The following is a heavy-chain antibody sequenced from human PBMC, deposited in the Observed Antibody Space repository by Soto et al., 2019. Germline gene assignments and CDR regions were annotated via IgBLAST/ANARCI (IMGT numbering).Heavy chain of an antibody. Sequence: SETLSLTCTVSGGSISSYYWSWIRQPPGKGLEWIGYIYYSGSTNYNPSLKSRVTISVDTSKNQFSLKLSSVTAADTAVDYWARSPPPEGYYYGSGGYYYPDSPFDYWGQGTLVTVSS. J-gene: IGHJ4*02. CDR2: IYYSGST. CDR3: ARSPPPEGYYYGSGGYYYPDSPFDY. CDR1: GGSISSYY. V-gene: IGHV4-59*01. D-gene: IGHD3-10*01.